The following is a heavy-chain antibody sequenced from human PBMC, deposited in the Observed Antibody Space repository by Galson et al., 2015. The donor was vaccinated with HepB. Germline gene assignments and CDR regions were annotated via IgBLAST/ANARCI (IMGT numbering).Heavy chain of an antibody. CDR1: GGSISSSSYY. Sequence: TLSLTCSVSGGSISSSSYYWGWIRQPPGKGLEWIGSIYYTGSTYYNPSLKSRVTISVDTSKNQFSLKLSSVIAADTALYYCARAGNWNYELYWGQGTLVTVSS. CDR3: ARAGNWNYELY. D-gene: IGHD1-7*01. CDR2: IYYTGST. V-gene: IGHV4-39*01. J-gene: IGHJ4*02.